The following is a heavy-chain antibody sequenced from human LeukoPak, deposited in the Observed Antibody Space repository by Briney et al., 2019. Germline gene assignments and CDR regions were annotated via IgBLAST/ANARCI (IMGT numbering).Heavy chain of an antibody. Sequence: ASVKVSCKASGYTFTGYYMHWLRQAPGQGLEWMGWINPNSGGTNYAQKFQGRVTMTRDTSISTAYMELSRLRSDDTAVYYCARDFWSGYYRETIDYWGQGTLVTVSS. CDR3: ARDFWSGYYRETIDY. J-gene: IGHJ4*02. CDR2: INPNSGGT. CDR1: GYTFTGYY. D-gene: IGHD3-3*01. V-gene: IGHV1-2*02.